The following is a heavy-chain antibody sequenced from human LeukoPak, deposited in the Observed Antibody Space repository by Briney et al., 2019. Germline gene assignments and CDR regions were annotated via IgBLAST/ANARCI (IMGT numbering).Heavy chain of an antibody. Sequence: ASVKVSCKASGYTFTTYNIHWVRQAPGQGLEWMGIINPSGGSTSYAQKFQGRVTMTRDMSTSTVYMELSSLRSEDTAVYYCAKYSSSSHFDYWGQGTLVTVSS. CDR3: AKYSSSSHFDY. D-gene: IGHD6-6*01. V-gene: IGHV1-46*03. CDR1: GYTFTTYN. J-gene: IGHJ4*02. CDR2: INPSGGST.